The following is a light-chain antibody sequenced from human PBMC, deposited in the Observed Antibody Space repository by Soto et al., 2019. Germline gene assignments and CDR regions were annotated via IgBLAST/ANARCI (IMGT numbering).Light chain of an antibody. CDR2: DAS. Sequence: DFQMTQSPSSLSASVGDRVTITCRATQAIKNFLNWYQQKPGRAPKLLISDASTLQRGVPSRFSGSGSGTHFTFVISSLQPEDVGTYYCQQSDNLPRTFGQGTRLEIK. CDR3: QQSDNLPRT. J-gene: IGKJ5*01. CDR1: QAIKNF. V-gene: IGKV1-33*01.